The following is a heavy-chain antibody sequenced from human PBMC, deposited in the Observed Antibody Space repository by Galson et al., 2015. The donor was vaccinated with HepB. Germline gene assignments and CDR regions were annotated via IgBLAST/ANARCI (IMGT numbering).Heavy chain of an antibody. Sequence: SVKVSCKASGYTFSSYSITWVRQAPGQGLEWVGWISPHTCYTNYAQNFQGRVTMTTDTSTSTAYMELRSLRSDDTAVYYCARGALVVAVGATQNNWFDPWGRGTLVTVSS. CDR1: GYTFSSYS. CDR2: ISPHTCYT. D-gene: IGHD2-15*01. V-gene: IGHV1-18*01. CDR3: ARGALVVAVGATQNNWFDP. J-gene: IGHJ5*02.